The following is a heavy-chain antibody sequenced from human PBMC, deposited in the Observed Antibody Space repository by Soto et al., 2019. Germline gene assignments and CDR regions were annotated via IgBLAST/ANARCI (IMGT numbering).Heavy chain of an antibody. J-gene: IGHJ4*02. CDR1: GFTFSSYG. CDR2: IWYDGSNK. D-gene: IGHD6-6*01. Sequence: QVQLVESGGGVVQPGRSLRLSCAASGFTFSSYGMHWVRQAPGKGLEWVAVIWYDGSNKYYADSVKGRFTISRDNSKNTLYLQMKSLRAEDTAVYYCARDASIAARQGFDYWGQGTLVTVSS. CDR3: ARDASIAARQGFDY. V-gene: IGHV3-33*01.